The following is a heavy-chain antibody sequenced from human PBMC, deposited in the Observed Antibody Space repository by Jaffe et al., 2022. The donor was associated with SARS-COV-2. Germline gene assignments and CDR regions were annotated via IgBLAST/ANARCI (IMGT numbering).Heavy chain of an antibody. J-gene: IGHJ4*02. CDR2: ISSSSSYI. CDR3: ATEGYYYDSSGRDYFDY. Sequence: EVQLVESGGGLVKPGGSLRLSCAASGFTFSSYSMNWVRQAPGKGLEWVSSISSSSSYIYYADSVKGRFTISRDNAKNSLYLQMNSLRAEDTAVYYCATEGYYYDSSGRDYFDYWGQGTLVTVSS. CDR1: GFTFSSYS. D-gene: IGHD3-22*01. V-gene: IGHV3-21*01.